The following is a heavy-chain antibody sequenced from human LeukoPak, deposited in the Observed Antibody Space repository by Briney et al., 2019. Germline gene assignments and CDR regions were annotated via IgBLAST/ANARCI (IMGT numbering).Heavy chain of an antibody. D-gene: IGHD3-22*01. CDR1: RFTFSHYA. V-gene: IGHV3-30*04. CDR2: ISFDGSDT. J-gene: IGHJ3*01. Sequence: GGSLRLSCEASRFTFSHYAMSWVRQAPGKGLEWVAIISFDGSDTYHADSVKGRFSISRDNSKDTLFLHMSSLRAEDTALYYCALAHDYYDMKNAFDVWGQGTMVTVSS. CDR3: ALAHDYYDMKNAFDV.